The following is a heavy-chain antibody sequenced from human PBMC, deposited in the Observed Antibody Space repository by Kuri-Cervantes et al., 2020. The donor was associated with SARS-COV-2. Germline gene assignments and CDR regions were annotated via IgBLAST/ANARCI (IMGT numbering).Heavy chain of an antibody. CDR3: AKVHSGDNAYFDY. Sequence: GESLKISCAVSGFASSNSAMSWVRQAPGKGLEWVSSISLNGGSQYYADSVKGRFTISRDNSKNTLYPQMSSLRAEDTAVYSCAKVHSGDNAYFDYWGQGTLVTVSS. V-gene: IGHV3-23*01. D-gene: IGHD4/OR15-4a*01. J-gene: IGHJ4*02. CDR2: ISLNGGSQ. CDR1: GFASSNSA.